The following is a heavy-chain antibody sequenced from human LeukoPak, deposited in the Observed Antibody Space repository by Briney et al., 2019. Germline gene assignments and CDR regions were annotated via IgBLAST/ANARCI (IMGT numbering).Heavy chain of an antibody. Sequence: PGGSLRLSCAASGFTFSSYGMHWVRQAPGKGLEGVAFIRYDGSNKYYADSVKGRFTISRDNSKNTLYLQMNSLRAEDTAVYYCAKAAIFGVAPHDAFDIWGQGTMVTVSS. V-gene: IGHV3-30*02. CDR3: AKAAIFGVAPHDAFDI. CDR1: GFTFSSYG. D-gene: IGHD3-3*01. CDR2: IRYDGSNK. J-gene: IGHJ3*02.